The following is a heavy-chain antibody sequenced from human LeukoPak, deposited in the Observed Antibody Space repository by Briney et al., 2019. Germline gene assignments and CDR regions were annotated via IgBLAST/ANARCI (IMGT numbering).Heavy chain of an antibody. J-gene: IGHJ6*03. D-gene: IGHD1-26*01. V-gene: IGHV3-48*03. CDR2: ISNSGSSI. Sequence: GGSLRLSCAGSGFTFSSYEMNWVRQAPGKGLEWVSYISNSGSSIYYADSVKGRFTISRDNAKNSLYLQMNSLRAEDTAVYYCVRDQAKIGGGYYVDVWGKGTTVTVSS. CDR3: VRDQAKIGGGYYVDV. CDR1: GFTFSSYE.